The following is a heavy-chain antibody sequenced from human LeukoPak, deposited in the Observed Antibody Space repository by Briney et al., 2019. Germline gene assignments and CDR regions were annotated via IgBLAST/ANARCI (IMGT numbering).Heavy chain of an antibody. CDR3: AKGGKWDVTPFDY. D-gene: IGHD1-26*01. Sequence: GGPLRLSCVASGFTFSNYAMSWVRQAPGKGLEWVSVISGSGATTLYADSVKGRLTISRDNSKNTLYLQVNSLRAEDTAVYYCAKGGKWDVTPFDYWGQGTLVTVSS. CDR1: GFTFSNYA. CDR2: ISGSGATT. V-gene: IGHV3-23*01. J-gene: IGHJ4*02.